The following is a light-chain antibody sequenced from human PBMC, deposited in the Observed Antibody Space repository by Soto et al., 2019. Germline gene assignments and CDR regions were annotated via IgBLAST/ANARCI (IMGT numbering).Light chain of an antibody. V-gene: IGLV2-8*01. CDR3: SSSAGGYTWV. CDR2: EVS. J-gene: IGLJ3*02. CDR1: SSDVGGSNF. Sequence: QSVLTQPPSASGSPGQSVTISCTGTSSDVGGSNFVSWYQQHPGKAPKLMIYEVSKRPSGVPARFSGFKSGNTASLTVSGLQAEDEADYYCSSSAGGYTWVFGGGTKVTVL.